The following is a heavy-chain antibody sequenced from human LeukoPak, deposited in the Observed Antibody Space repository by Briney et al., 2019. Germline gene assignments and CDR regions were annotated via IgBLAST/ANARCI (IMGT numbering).Heavy chain of an antibody. V-gene: IGHV3-20*04. J-gene: IGHJ4*02. D-gene: IGHD3-10*01. CDR2: INWNGGST. Sequence: GGSLRLSCAASGFTFDDYGMSWVRQAPGKGLEWVSGINWNGGSTGYADSVKGRFTISRDNAKNSLYLQMNSLRAEDTALYYCAGLAGYYYGSGSAWRYYFDYWGQGTLVTVSS. CDR3: AGLAGYYYGSGSAWRYYFDY. CDR1: GFTFDDYG.